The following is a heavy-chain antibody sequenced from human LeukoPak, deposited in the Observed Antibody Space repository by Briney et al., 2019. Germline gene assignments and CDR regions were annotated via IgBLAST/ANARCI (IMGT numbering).Heavy chain of an antibody. CDR2: INPNSTGT. D-gene: IGHD1-26*01. J-gene: IGHJ4*02. V-gene: IGHV1-2*02. CDR3: ATDYAKWELSY. Sequence: ASVKVSCKASGYTFTGYYMHWVRQAPRQGLEWMGWINPNSTGTNYAQKFQGRVTMTRDTSISTAYMELSRLRSDDSAVYYCATDYAKWELSYWGQGTLVTVTS. CDR1: GYTFTGYY.